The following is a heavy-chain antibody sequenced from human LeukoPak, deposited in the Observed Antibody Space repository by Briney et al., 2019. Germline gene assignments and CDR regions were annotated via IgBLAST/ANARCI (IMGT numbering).Heavy chain of an antibody. CDR1: GGSFSCYY. J-gene: IGHJ4*02. CDR2: INHSGST. CDR3: ARGGGSYYVDY. Sequence: PSETLSLTCAVYGGSFSCYYWSWIRQPPGKGLEWIGEINHSGSTNYNPSLKSRVTISVDTSKNQFSLKLSSVTAADTAVYYCARGGGSYYVDYWGQGTLVTVSS. V-gene: IGHV4-34*01. D-gene: IGHD1-26*01.